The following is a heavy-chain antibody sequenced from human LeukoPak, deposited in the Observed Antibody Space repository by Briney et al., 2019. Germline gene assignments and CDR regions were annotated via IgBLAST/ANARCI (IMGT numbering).Heavy chain of an antibody. CDR3: TRPRTGTTDY. D-gene: IGHD1-7*01. V-gene: IGHV3-21*01. CDR1: GFTFSSYS. CDR2: ISSNGSFI. J-gene: IGHJ4*02. Sequence: KPGGSLRLSCAASGFTFSSYSMNWVRQAPGNGLDWVSYISSNGSFIYYADSVKGRFTMSRDNAKNSLCLQMNSLSAEDTAVYYCTRPRTGTTDYWGQGTLVTVSS.